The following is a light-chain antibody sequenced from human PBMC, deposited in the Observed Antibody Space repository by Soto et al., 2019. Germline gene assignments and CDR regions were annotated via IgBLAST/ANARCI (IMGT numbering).Light chain of an antibody. V-gene: IGKV3-20*01. Sequence: EVGLTQSPATLYLSPGERATLSCRASQSVSSSYLAWYQQKPGQAPRLLIYGASSRATGIPDRFSGSGSGTDFTLTISRLETEDFAVYYCQQYGSSPQTFGQGPKVDIK. CDR2: GAS. J-gene: IGKJ1*01. CDR3: QQYGSSPQT. CDR1: QSVSSSY.